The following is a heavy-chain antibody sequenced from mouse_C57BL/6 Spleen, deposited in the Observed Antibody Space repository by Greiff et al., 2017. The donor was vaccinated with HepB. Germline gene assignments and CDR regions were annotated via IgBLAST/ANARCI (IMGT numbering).Heavy chain of an antibody. CDR3: ARSGYGSSEDWYFDV. V-gene: IGHV1-80*01. Sequence: QVQLQQSGAELVKPGASVKISCKASGYAFSSYWMNWVKQRPGKGLEWIGQIYPGDGDNNYNGKFKGKATLTADKSSSTAYIQLSSLTSEDSAVNFCARSGYGSSEDWYFDVWGTGTTVTVSS. CDR2: IYPGDGDN. D-gene: IGHD1-1*01. J-gene: IGHJ1*03. CDR1: GYAFSSYW.